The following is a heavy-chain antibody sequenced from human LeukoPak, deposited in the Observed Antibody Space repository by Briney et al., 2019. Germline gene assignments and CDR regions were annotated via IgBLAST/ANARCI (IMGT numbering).Heavy chain of an antibody. J-gene: IGHJ4*02. CDR3: ATSDFAAHFDY. CDR2: ISGDGGST. V-gene: IGHV3-43*02. CDR1: GFTLVDYA. D-gene: IGHD2/OR15-2a*01. Sequence: GGSLRLSCAASGFTLVDYAMHWVRQARGKGLEWVSLISGDGGSTYYADSVKGRFTISRDNSKNSLYLQMNSLGTEDTALYYCATSDFAAHFDYWGQGTLVTVSS.